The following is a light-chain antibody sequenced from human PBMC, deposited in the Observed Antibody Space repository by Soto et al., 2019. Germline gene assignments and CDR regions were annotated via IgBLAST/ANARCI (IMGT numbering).Light chain of an antibody. J-gene: IGKJ4*01. V-gene: IGKV1-5*03. Sequence: DIQMTQSPSTLSASVGDRVTITCRASESFSSWLAWYQQKQGKAPKLLIYKASILESGVPSRFSGSGSGTEFTLTISSLQPDDFATYYCQQYNSYSLTFGGGTKVEIK. CDR1: ESFSSW. CDR2: KAS. CDR3: QQYNSYSLT.